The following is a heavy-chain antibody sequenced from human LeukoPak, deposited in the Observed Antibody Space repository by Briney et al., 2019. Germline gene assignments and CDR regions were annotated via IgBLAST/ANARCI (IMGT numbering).Heavy chain of an antibody. Sequence: SETLSLTCAVYGGSFSGYYWSWIRQPPGKGLEWIGEINHSGSTNYNPSLKSRVTISVDTSKNQFSLKLSSVTAADTAVYYCARGTPPNHDVVVVVAVSFDYWGQGTLVTVSS. V-gene: IGHV4-34*01. CDR2: INHSGST. CDR3: ARGTPPNHDVVVVVAVSFDY. CDR1: GGSFSGYY. D-gene: IGHD2-15*01. J-gene: IGHJ4*02.